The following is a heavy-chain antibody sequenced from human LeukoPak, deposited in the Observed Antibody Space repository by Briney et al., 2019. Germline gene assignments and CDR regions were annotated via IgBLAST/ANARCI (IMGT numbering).Heavy chain of an antibody. CDR1: GGSISSGSYY. CDR2: IYTSGST. CDR3: AGQGWQVTTMRPRPFDY. J-gene: IGHJ4*02. D-gene: IGHD2-21*02. Sequence: SQTLSLTCTVSGGSISSGSYYWSWLRQPAGKGLEWIGRIYTSGSTNYNPSLKSRVTISVDTSKNQFSLKLSSVTAADTAVYYCAGQGWQVTTMRPRPFDYWGQGTLVTVSS. V-gene: IGHV4-61*02.